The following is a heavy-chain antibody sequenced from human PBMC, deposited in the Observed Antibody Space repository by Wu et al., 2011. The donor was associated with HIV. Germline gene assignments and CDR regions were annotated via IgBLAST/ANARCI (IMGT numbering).Heavy chain of an antibody. CDR1: GRGFPTSI. V-gene: IGHV1-18*01. J-gene: IGHJ3*02. D-gene: IGHD2-15*01. CDR2: INGYNGNS. CDR3: ASVRCHVDHCYFPLLGTAFDI. Sequence: QVQLVRAGAEVKKPGASVRVSCKASGRGFPTSIVTWVRQAPGQGLEWLGWINGYNGNSRYRQNFQDRVSMSTDSATTTAYMELRSLKSDDTAVYYCASVRCHVDHCYFPLLGTAFDIWGQGTMVTVSS.